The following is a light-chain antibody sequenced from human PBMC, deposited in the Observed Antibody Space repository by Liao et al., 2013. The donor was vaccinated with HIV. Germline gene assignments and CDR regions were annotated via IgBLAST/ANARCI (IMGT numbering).Light chain of an antibody. J-gene: IGLJ1*01. CDR1: ILAKKY. CDR3: QTWDTGTGV. Sequence: SYELTQPSSVSVSPGQTARITCSGDILAKKYSRWFQQKPGQVPVVVIYKDSERPSGIPERVSGSSSGTTVTLTISGAQVEDEADYYCQTWDTGTGVFGTGTKVTVL. V-gene: IGLV3-27*01. CDR2: KDS.